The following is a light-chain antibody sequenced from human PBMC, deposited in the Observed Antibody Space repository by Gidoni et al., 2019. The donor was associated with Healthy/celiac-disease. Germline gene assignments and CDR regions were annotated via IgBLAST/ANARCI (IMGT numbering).Light chain of an antibody. CDR3: QKYNSAPYT. Sequence: DIQMTQSPSSLSASVGDRLTITCLESHGISNYLAWYQQEPGKVPKLLIYAASTLQSGVPSRCSGSGSGKDLMITIRSLEDEDVANYYCQKYNSAPYTFGGGTKVEIK. CDR2: AAS. V-gene: IGKV1-27*01. J-gene: IGKJ4*01. CDR1: HGISNY.